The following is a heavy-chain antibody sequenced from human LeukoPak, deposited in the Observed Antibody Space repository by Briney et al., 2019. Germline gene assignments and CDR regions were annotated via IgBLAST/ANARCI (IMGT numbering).Heavy chain of an antibody. J-gene: IGHJ4*02. Sequence: SETLSLTCAVSGGSINSHYWGWIRQPPGKGLQWIGDIYYTGKNNYNPSLKSRVTISLDTSKDHLSLNLTSVVAADTAIYYCVRRDTGWDYFDYWGQGILVTVSS. CDR2: IYYTGKN. D-gene: IGHD6-19*01. CDR3: VRRDTGWDYFDY. CDR1: GGSINSHY. V-gene: IGHV4-59*08.